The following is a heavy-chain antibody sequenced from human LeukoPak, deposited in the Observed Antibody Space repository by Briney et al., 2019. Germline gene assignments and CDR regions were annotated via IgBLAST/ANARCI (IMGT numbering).Heavy chain of an antibody. D-gene: IGHD3-16*01. J-gene: IGHJ6*03. CDR2: IYYSGST. Sequence: SETLSLTCTVSDGSINNDNYYWVWIRQPPGKGLEWIGNIYYSGSTYYNPSLKSRVTISVDTSKNQFSLNLSSVTAADTAVYYCARPPGKAWGSIPYYMDVWGKGTTVTVSS. CDR3: ARPPGKAWGSIPYYMDV. V-gene: IGHV4-39*01. CDR1: DGSINNDNYY.